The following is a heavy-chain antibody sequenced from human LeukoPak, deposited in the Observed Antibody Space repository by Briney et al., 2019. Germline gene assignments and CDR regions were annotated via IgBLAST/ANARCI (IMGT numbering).Heavy chain of an antibody. CDR3: ARQLPSKRDFDY. Sequence: GGSLRLSCAASGFTFTTYSMHWVRQAPGKGLEWVAFISNDENIKFYADAVKGRLTISRDNSKNTLYLQVNSLRPADTAVYYCARQLPSKRDFDYWGQGTRVTVSS. V-gene: IGHV3-30*04. D-gene: IGHD4-23*01. J-gene: IGHJ4*02. CDR2: ISNDENIK. CDR1: GFTFTTYS.